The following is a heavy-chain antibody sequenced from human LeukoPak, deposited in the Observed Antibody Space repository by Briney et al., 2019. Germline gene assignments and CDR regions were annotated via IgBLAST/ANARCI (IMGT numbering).Heavy chain of an antibody. CDR3: ASVFGVVMDDAFDI. D-gene: IGHD3-3*01. J-gene: IGHJ3*02. V-gene: IGHV1-69*13. CDR1: GGTFSSYA. CDR2: IIPIFGTA. Sequence: ASVKVSCKASGGTFSSYAINWVRQAPGQGLEWMGGIIPIFGTANYAQKFQGRVTITADESTSTAYMELSSLRSEDTAVYYCASVFGVVMDDAFDIWGQGTMVTVSS.